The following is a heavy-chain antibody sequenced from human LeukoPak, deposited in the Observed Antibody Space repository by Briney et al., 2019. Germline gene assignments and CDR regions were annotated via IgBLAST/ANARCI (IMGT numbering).Heavy chain of an antibody. CDR3: ARLAYWSNYYYYGIDV. Sequence: ASVKVSCKASGYTFTSYGISWVRQAPGQGLEWMGWISAYNGNTNYAQKLQGRVTMTTDTSTSTAYMELRSLRSDDTAVYYCARLAYWSNYYYYGIDVWGQGTTVTVSS. CDR2: ISAYNGNT. D-gene: IGHD2-8*02. V-gene: IGHV1-18*01. J-gene: IGHJ6*02. CDR1: GYTFTSYG.